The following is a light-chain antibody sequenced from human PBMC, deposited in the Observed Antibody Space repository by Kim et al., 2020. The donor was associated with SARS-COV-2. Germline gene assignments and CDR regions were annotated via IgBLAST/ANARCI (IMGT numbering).Light chain of an antibody. Sequence: MIAIACSGSSSKIVVNSVDWYQHYPGTAPRLLIYRDNQRPSGVPYRFSGSKSGTSASLAISGLRSDDEDDYYCAAWDDSLGGLYVFGTGTKVTVL. CDR3: AAWDDSLGGLYV. CDR2: RDN. CDR1: SSKIVVNS. V-gene: IGLV1-47*01. J-gene: IGLJ1*01.